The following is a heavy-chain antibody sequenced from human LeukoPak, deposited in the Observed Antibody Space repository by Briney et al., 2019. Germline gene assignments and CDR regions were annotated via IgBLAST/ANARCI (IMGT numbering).Heavy chain of an antibody. CDR1: GFTHGSHD. D-gene: IGHD5-18*01. CDR2: IASGFQT. J-gene: IGHJ4*02. V-gene: IGHV3-13*01. Sequence: LGGSLRLSCTGSGFTHGSHDMHWVRQTTGEGLEWVSAIASGFQTFYAGSVKGRFTVSREDAENSLYLQMNSLTAGDTAVYYCVREARGYHYTYFDYWGQGSLVTVSS. CDR3: VREARGYHYTYFDY.